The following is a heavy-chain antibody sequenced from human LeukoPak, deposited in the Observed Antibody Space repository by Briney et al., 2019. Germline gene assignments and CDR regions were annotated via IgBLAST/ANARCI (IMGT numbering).Heavy chain of an antibody. D-gene: IGHD2-8*01. Sequence: GGSLRLSCAASGFTFSSNYMSWVRQAPGKGLEWVSVIYSGGSTYYSDSVKGRFTISRDNSKNTLYLQMNSLRAEDTAVYYCARLMFLWPPIFFDYWGQGSLVTVSS. CDR1: GFTFSSNY. V-gene: IGHV3-53*01. CDR3: ARLMFLWPPIFFDY. CDR2: IYSGGST. J-gene: IGHJ4*02.